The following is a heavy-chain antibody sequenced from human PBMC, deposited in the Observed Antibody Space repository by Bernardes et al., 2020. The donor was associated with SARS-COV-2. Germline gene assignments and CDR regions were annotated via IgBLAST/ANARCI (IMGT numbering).Heavy chain of an antibody. V-gene: IGHV3-66*01. CDR1: GFTVSNSY. Sequence: GGSLRLSCSASGFTVSNSYMSWVRQTPGEGLEWVSRIHSGGGTYYADSVQGRFTISRDISKNTLYLQMDSLRADDTAVYYCAREDRRYSSSSNYYYHGMDVWGQGTTVTVSS. D-gene: IGHD6-6*01. J-gene: IGHJ6*02. CDR2: IHSGGGT. CDR3: AREDRRYSSSSNYYYHGMDV.